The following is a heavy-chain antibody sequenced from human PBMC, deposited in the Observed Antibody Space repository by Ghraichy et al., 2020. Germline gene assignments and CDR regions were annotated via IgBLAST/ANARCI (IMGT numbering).Heavy chain of an antibody. CDR2: INWNGGST. CDR1: GFTFDDYG. V-gene: IGHV3-20*04. CDR3: VRVLVYYYYYMDV. J-gene: IGHJ6*03. Sequence: GGSLRLSCAASGFTFDDYGMSWVRQAPGKGLEWVSGINWNGGSTGYADSVKGRFTISRDNAKNSLYLQMNSLRAEDTALYYCVRVLVYYYYYMDVWGKGTTVTVSS. D-gene: IGHD2-15*01.